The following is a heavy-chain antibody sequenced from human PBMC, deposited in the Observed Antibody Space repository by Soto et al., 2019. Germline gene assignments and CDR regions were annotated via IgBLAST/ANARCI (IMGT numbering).Heavy chain of an antibody. D-gene: IGHD3-22*01. CDR1: GGSISSGGYY. CDR2: IYYSGST. Sequence: QVQLQESGPGLVKPSQTLSLTCTVSGGSISSGGYYWSWIRQHPGKGLEWIGYIYYSGSTYYNPSLKSRVTISVDTSKNQFPLKLSSVTAADTAVYYWASYGGPASVDSSGDYRLWGQGTLVTVSS. CDR3: ASYGGPASVDSSGDYRL. V-gene: IGHV4-31*03. J-gene: IGHJ4*02.